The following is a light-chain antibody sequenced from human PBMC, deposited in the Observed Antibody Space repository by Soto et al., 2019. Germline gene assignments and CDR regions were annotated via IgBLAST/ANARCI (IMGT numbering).Light chain of an antibody. J-gene: IGKJ1*01. V-gene: IGKV1-5*03. CDR1: QRLTNA. Sequence: DIQMTQSPSTLSASVGDRVIITCRASQRLTNALVWYQQKPGKAPNLLIYKASNLVSGVPLRFSGRGYGTEFTLTISSLQPEDFATYYCQQHISYPRTCGQGTKVEIK. CDR3: QQHISYPRT. CDR2: KAS.